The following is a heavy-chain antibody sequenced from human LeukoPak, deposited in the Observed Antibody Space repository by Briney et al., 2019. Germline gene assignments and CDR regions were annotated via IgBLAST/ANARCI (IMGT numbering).Heavy chain of an antibody. CDR1: GGSISSYY. CDR3: ARVGVNDYDSSGSFDY. V-gene: IGHV4-59*12. D-gene: IGHD3-22*01. J-gene: IGHJ4*02. Sequence: SETLSLTCTVSGGSISSYYWSWIRQPPGKGLEWIGYIYYSGSTNYNPSLKSRVTMSVDTSKNQFSLKLSSVTAADTAVYYCARVGVNDYDSSGSFDYWGQGTLVTVSS. CDR2: IYYSGST.